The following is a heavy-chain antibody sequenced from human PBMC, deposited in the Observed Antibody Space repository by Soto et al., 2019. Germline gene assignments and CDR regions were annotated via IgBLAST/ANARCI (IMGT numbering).Heavy chain of an antibody. Sequence: GGSLRLSCTASGFTFSSYAMNWVRQAPGEGQGLRRGLEWVSAISGSGGSTYYADSVKGRFTISRDNSKNTLYLQMNSLRAEDTAVYYCAKDNDRGVINYFDYWGQGTLVTVSS. V-gene: IGHV3-23*01. CDR1: GFTFSSYA. CDR2: ISGSGGST. CDR3: AKDNDRGVINYFDY. J-gene: IGHJ4*02. D-gene: IGHD3-10*02.